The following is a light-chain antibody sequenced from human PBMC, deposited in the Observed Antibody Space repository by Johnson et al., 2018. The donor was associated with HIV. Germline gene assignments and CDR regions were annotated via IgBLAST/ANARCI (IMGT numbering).Light chain of an antibody. CDR1: SSNIGNNY. CDR2: DNN. CDR3: GTWDSSLSGV. Sequence: QSILTQPPSVSAAPGQKVTISCSGSSSNIGNNYVSWYQHLQGTAPKLLIYDNNKRPSGIPDRFSGSKSGTSATLGITGLQTGDEADYYCGTWDSSLSGVFGTGTKVTVL. J-gene: IGLJ1*01. V-gene: IGLV1-51*01.